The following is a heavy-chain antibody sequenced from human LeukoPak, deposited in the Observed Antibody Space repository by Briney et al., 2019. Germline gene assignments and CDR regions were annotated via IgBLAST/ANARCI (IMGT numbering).Heavy chain of an antibody. CDR1: GYTFTGYY. J-gene: IGHJ6*02. CDR3: ARGEPSSSWHYYYGMDV. Sequence: VASVKVSCKASGYTFTGYYMHWVRQAPGQGLEWMGWINPNSGGTNYAQKFQGRVTMTRDTSISTAYMELCRLRSDDTAVYYCARGEPSSSWHYYYGMDVWGQGTTVTVSS. V-gene: IGHV1-2*02. CDR2: INPNSGGT. D-gene: IGHD6-6*01.